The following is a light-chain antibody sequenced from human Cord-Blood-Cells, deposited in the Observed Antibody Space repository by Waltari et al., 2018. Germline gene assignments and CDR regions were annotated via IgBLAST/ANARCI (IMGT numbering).Light chain of an antibody. CDR3: SSYTSSSTWV. V-gene: IGLV2-14*01. Sequence: QSALTQPASVSGSPGQSITISCTGTSSDVGGYNHFSWYQQHPEKAPKLMIYDVSNRPSGVSNRFSGSKSGNTASLTISGLQAEDEADYYCSSYTSSSTWVFGGGTKLTVL. CDR2: DVS. J-gene: IGLJ3*02. CDR1: SSDVGGYNH.